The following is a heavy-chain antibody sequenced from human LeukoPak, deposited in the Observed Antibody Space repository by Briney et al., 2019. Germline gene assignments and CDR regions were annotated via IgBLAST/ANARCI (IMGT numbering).Heavy chain of an antibody. CDR3: ARSLHYYGSGSYRVGYGMDV. D-gene: IGHD3-10*01. CDR2: ISIGSSYI. J-gene: IGHJ6*02. CDR1: GFSFSSYF. V-gene: IGHV3-21*01. Sequence: GGSLRLSCAASGFSFSSYFMNWVRQAPGKGLEWVSSISIGSSYIYYADSVKGRFTISRDISKNTLSLQMNSLRAEDTALYYCARSLHYYGSGSYRVGYGMDVWGQGTTVTVSS.